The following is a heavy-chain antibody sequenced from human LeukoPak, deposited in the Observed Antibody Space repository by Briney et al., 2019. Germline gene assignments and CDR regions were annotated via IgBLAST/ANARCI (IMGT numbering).Heavy chain of an antibody. D-gene: IGHD3-9*01. Sequence: GGSLRLSCAASGFTFNTYSMNWVRQAPGKGLEWVSSISSNSRDIYYADSVKGRLTISRDNAKNSLYLQMNSLRAEDTAVYYCASLLSGYFDPYGMDVWGQGTTVTVSS. V-gene: IGHV3-21*01. J-gene: IGHJ6*02. CDR3: ASLLSGYFDPYGMDV. CDR1: GFTFNTYS. CDR2: ISSNSRDI.